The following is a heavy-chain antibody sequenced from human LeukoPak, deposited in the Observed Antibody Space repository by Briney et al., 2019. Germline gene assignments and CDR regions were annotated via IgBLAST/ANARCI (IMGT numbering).Heavy chain of an antibody. D-gene: IGHD1-26*01. CDR3: ARDGGSYNYYYYGMDV. CDR1: GGSISSGGYY. CDR2: IYYSGST. Sequence: SETLSLTCTVSGGSISSGGYYWSWIRQHPGKGLEWIGYIYYSGSTNYNPSLKSRVTISVDTSKNQFSLKLSSVTAADTAVYYCARDGGSYNYYYYGMDVWGQGTTVTVSS. J-gene: IGHJ6*02. V-gene: IGHV4-61*08.